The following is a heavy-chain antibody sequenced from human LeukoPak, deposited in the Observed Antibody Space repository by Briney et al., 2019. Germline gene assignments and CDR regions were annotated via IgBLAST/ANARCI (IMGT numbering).Heavy chain of an antibody. Sequence: QAGGSLRLSCAASGFTFSSYAMSWVRQAPGKGLRWVSAISGSGGSTYYADSVQGRFTISRDNAKNTLYLQMNSLRAEDTALYYCARVARGDYYYYYMDVWGKGTTVTVSS. D-gene: IGHD3-10*01. J-gene: IGHJ6*03. CDR1: GFTFSSYA. CDR3: ARVARGDYYYYYMDV. CDR2: ISGSGGST. V-gene: IGHV3-23*01.